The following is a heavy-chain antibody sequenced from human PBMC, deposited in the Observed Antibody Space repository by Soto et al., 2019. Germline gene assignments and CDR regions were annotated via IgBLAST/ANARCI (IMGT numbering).Heavy chain of an antibody. D-gene: IGHD6-13*01. V-gene: IGHV3-30*03. CDR2: ISYDGSNK. CDR3: ARPPGIPAAGLGY. Sequence: GGSLRLSCAASGFTFSSYGMHWVRQAPGKGLEWVAVISYDGSNKYYADSVKGRFTISRDNAKNSLYLQMNSLRAEDTAVYYCARPPGIPAAGLGYWGQGSLVTVSS. J-gene: IGHJ4*02. CDR1: GFTFSSYG.